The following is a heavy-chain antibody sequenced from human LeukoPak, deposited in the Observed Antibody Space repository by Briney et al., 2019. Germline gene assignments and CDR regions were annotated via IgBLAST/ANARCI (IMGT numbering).Heavy chain of an antibody. J-gene: IGHJ2*01. CDR3: ARNTTVTDWYFDL. CDR2: IYHSGST. Sequence: SETLSLTCIASGGAISSSSHYWGWIRQPPGKGLEWIGSIYHSGSTVYNPSLKSRVAISVDTSRNQFSLKLNSVTDADTAVYYCARNTTVTDWYFDLWGRGTLVTVSS. V-gene: IGHV4-39*01. CDR1: GGAISSSSHY. D-gene: IGHD4-17*01.